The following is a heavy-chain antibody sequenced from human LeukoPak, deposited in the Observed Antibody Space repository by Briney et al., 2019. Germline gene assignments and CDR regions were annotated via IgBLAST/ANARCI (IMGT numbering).Heavy chain of an antibody. J-gene: IGHJ3*02. CDR2: INSDGSST. CDR1: GFTFSSHW. D-gene: IGHD2-15*01. Sequence: GGSLRLSCAASGFTFSSHWMHWVRQAPGKGLVWVSRINSDGSSTSYADSVKGRFTISRDNAKNTLYLEMNSLRAEDTAVYYCARDSVDCSGGSCYFPNMAFDIWGQGTMVTVSS. V-gene: IGHV3-74*01. CDR3: ARDSVDCSGGSCYFPNMAFDI.